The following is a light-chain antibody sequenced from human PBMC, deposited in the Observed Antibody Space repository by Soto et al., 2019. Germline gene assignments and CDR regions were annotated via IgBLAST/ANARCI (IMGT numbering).Light chain of an antibody. CDR1: QSVSTD. CDR3: QQYKGWPPNLT. J-gene: IGKJ4*01. Sequence: EIVMTQSPATLSVSPGERATLSCRASQSVSTDLAWYQQKPGQALRLLIYGASTRATGIPGRFSGSGSGTQLPLPISSLQAEDVAGYYCQQYKGWPPNLTFGGGTKVEIK. CDR2: GAS. V-gene: IGKV3-15*01.